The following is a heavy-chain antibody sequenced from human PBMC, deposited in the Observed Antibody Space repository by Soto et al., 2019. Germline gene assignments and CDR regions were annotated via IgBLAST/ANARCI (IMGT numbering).Heavy chain of an antibody. CDR1: GGSVSSGSYY. J-gene: IGHJ4*02. V-gene: IGHV4-39*01. Sequence: PSETLSLTCTVSGGSVSSGSYYWSWIRQPPGKGLEWIGSIYYSGSTHYNPSLKSRVTISVDTSKNQFSLKLSSVTAADTAVYYCARILRVVPLYDYWGQGTLVTVSS. CDR3: ARILRVVPLYDY. D-gene: IGHD2-8*02. CDR2: IYYSGST.